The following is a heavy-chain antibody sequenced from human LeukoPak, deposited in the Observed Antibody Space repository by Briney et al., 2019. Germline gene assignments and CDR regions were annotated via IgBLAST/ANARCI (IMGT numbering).Heavy chain of an antibody. CDR1: GFTFSNYA. CDR2: ISSTSTNI. V-gene: IGHV3-48*04. CDR3: ARGRYGRSITMVRGALFDY. D-gene: IGHD3-10*01. J-gene: IGHJ4*02. Sequence: PGGSLRLSCAASGFTFSNYAMSWVRQAPGKGLEWVSYISSTSTNIAYADSVKGRFTISRDNAKNSLYLQMNSLRAEDTAVYYCARGRYGRSITMVRGALFDYWGQGTLVTVSS.